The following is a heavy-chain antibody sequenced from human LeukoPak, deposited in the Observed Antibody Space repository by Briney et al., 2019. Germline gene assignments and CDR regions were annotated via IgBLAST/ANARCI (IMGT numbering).Heavy chain of an antibody. J-gene: IGHJ4*02. CDR2: IYPGDSDT. CDR1: GYRFTSYW. D-gene: IGHD3-9*01. CDR3: ARWDYDILTGYSYYFDY. V-gene: IGHV5-51*01. Sequence: GESLQISCKGSGYRFTSYWIGWVRPVPGKGLEWMRIIYPGDSDTRYSPSFQGQVTISADKSISTAYLQWSSLKASDIAMYYCARWDYDILTGYSYYFDYWGQGTLVTVSS.